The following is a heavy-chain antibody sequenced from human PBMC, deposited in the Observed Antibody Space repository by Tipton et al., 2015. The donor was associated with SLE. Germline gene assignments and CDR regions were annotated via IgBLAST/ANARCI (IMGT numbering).Heavy chain of an antibody. CDR1: GGSISGYY. V-gene: IGHV4-59*01. Sequence: TLSLTCSVSGGSISGYYWSWIRQPPGKGLEWIGYIYSSGSTDYNPSLNSRVTISVDTSKNQFSLKVTSVTAADTAVYYCARTTSGTYYFDYWGRGTLVTVSS. CDR2: IYSSGST. J-gene: IGHJ4*02. CDR3: ARTTSGTYYFDY. D-gene: IGHD3-10*01.